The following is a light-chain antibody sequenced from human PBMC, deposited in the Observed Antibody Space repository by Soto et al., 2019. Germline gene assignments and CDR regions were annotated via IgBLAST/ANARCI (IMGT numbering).Light chain of an antibody. J-gene: IGLJ1*01. CDR2: DVS. CDR3: GSYASSSTLYV. CDR1: SSDVGGYNY. Sequence: QSVLTQPASVSGSPGQSITISCTGTSSDVGGYNYVSWYQQHSGKAPKLMIYDVSNQPSGVSNRFSGSKSGNTASLTISGLRAEDEADYYCGSYASSSTLYVFGTGTKVTVL. V-gene: IGLV2-14*01.